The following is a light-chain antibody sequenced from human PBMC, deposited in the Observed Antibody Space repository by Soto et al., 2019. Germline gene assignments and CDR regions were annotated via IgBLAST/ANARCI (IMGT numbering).Light chain of an antibody. CDR1: SSDVGAYKY. J-gene: IGLJ3*02. Sequence: QSALTQPPSASGSPGQSVTISCTGTSSDVGAYKYVSWYQHHPGKGPKVLIYEVSKRPSGVPDRFSGSKSGNTASLTVSGLQAEDEADDYCASVAGSRNVVFGGGTQLTV. CDR2: EVS. V-gene: IGLV2-8*01. CDR3: ASVAGSRNVV.